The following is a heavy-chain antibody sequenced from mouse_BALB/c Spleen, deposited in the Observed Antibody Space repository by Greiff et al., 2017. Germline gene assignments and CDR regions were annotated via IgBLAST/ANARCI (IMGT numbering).Heavy chain of an antibody. CDR1: GFNIKDTY. CDR2: IDPANGNT. D-gene: IGHD4-1*01. Sequence: VQLQQSGAELVKPGASVKLSCTASGFNIKDTYMHWVKQRPEQGLEWIGRIDPANGNTKYDPKFQGKATITADTSSNTAYLQLSSLTSEDPAVYYCARNWDFDYWGQGTTLTVSS. J-gene: IGHJ2*01. V-gene: IGHV14-3*02. CDR3: ARNWDFDY.